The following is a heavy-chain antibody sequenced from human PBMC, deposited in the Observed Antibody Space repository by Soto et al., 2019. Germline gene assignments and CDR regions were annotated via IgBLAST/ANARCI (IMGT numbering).Heavy chain of an antibody. CDR3: ARDGGIALTTFDF. D-gene: IGHD4-17*01. Sequence: PSQTLSLTCAISGDSVSDNTAAWNWIRQSPSRGLEWLGRTYYRSRWYNDYAISLRSRIIINPDTSKNQFSLQLNSVTPEGTAVYYCARDGGIALTTFDFWGQGSLVTVSS. CDR1: GDSVSDNTAA. CDR2: TYYRSRWYN. V-gene: IGHV6-1*01. J-gene: IGHJ4*02.